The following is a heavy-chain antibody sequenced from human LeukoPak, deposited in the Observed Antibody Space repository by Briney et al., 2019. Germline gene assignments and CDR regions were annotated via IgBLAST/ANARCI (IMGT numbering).Heavy chain of an antibody. V-gene: IGHV3-23*01. D-gene: IGHD3-9*01. CDR2: ISAGGTFT. CDR1: GFTFSSYA. CDR3: AKNSHDVLTGYYWLIDY. J-gene: IGHJ4*02. Sequence: PGGSLRLSCTASGFTFSSYAMNWVRQAPGKGLEWVSGISAGGTFTYYADSVKGRFTIFRDNSRNTLYLQMNSLRAEDTAVYHCAKNSHDVLTGYYWLIDYWGQGTLVTVSS.